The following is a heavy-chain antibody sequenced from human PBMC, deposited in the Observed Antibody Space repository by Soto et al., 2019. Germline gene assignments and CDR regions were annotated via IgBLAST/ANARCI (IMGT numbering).Heavy chain of an antibody. CDR2: IKPDGSAK. CDR3: AREYSSSWTLALDY. Sequence: VGSLRLSCVASGFTFSSSWMDWVRRAPGRGLEWVANIKPDGSAKNYVDSVKGRFTISRDNAKNSLYLQMNSLRAEDTAVYYCAREYSSSWTLALDYWGQGTLVTVSS. D-gene: IGHD6-13*01. V-gene: IGHV3-7*03. J-gene: IGHJ4*02. CDR1: GFTFSSSW.